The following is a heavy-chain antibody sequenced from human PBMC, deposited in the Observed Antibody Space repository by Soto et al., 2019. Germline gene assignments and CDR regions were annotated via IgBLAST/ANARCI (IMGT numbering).Heavy chain of an antibody. CDR1: GFTFSSYS. CDR2: ISSSSSTI. V-gene: IGHV3-48*01. J-gene: IGHJ6*03. D-gene: IGHD2-2*01. CDR3: ARSGFVVVPAASDRNYYYHHVDH. Sequence: PEGSLRLSCAASGFTFSSYSMNWVRQAPGKGLEWVSYISSSSSTIYYADSVKGRFTISRDNAKNSLYLQMNSLRAEDTAVYYCARSGFVVVPAASDRNYYYHHVDHCVNGSPFTV.